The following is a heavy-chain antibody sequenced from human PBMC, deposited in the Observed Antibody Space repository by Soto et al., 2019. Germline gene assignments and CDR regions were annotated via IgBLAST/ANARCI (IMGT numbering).Heavy chain of an antibody. CDR2: MSTSGSTV. Sequence: PGGSLRLFCAASGFIFRTYTMNWVRQAPGKGLEWVSYMSTSGSTVYYADSLKGRFTISRDNAKNSLFLQMNSLRAEDTAVYYCARLILGTAPAPYYYYMDVWGKGTTVTVSS. CDR1: GFIFRTYT. D-gene: IGHD2-21*02. CDR3: ARLILGTAPAPYYYYMDV. J-gene: IGHJ6*03. V-gene: IGHV3-48*01.